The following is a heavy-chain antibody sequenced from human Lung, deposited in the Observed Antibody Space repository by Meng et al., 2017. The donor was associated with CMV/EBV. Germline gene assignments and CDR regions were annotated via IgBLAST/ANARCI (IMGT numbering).Heavy chain of an antibody. Sequence: SXTXSLXCAVYGGSFSGYYWSWIRQLPGKGLEWIGEINHSGSTNYNPSLKSRVTISVDTSKNQFSLKLSSVTAADTAVYYCARALVVPAASLDYWGQGTLVTVSS. V-gene: IGHV4-34*01. J-gene: IGHJ4*02. D-gene: IGHD2-2*01. CDR2: INHSGST. CDR3: ARALVVPAASLDY. CDR1: GGSFSGYY.